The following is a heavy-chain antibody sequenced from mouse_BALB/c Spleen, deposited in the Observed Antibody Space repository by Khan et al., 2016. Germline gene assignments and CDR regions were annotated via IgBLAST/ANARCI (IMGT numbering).Heavy chain of an antibody. CDR3: TRDSSGGFAY. J-gene: IGHJ3*01. CDR1: GFNFSSYT. D-gene: IGHD3-1*01. V-gene: IGHV5-6-4*01. CDR2: ISSGGSYT. Sequence: EVELVESGGGLVKPGGSLKLSCAASGFNFSSYTMSWVRQTPEKRLEWVATISSGGSYTYYPANMKGRFTISRDTAKNTLYLQMSSLKSEDTAMYYCTRDSSGGFAYWGQGTLVTVSA.